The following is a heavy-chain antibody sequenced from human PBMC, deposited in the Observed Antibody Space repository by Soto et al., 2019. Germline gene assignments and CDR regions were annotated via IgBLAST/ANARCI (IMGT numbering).Heavy chain of an antibody. CDR3: ARDMLGPRAFDS. CDR1: GFTFSSHG. V-gene: IGHV3-74*01. CDR2: ISTDGSRT. D-gene: IGHD3-10*02. J-gene: IGHJ4*02. Sequence: EVQLVESGGGIVQPGGSLRLSCSVSGFTFSSHGLHWVPQAPGKGLVWVSRISTDGSRTTYADSVKGRVTISRDNAKNTLYLDMSSLRAEDTAVYYCARDMLGPRAFDSWGQGTLVTVSS.